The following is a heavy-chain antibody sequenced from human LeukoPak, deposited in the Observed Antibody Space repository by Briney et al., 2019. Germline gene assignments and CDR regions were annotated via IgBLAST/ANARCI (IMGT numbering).Heavy chain of an antibody. V-gene: IGHV3-7*01. CDR2: IKQVGSEK. CDR1: GFTFSSYW. D-gene: IGHD3-22*01. J-gene: IGHJ4*02. CDR3: ARLKAREYYDSSGYTD. Sequence: GGSLRLSCAASGFTFSSYWMSWVRRAPGKGLEWVANIKQVGSEKYYVDSVKGRFTISRDNAKNSLYLQMNSLRAEDTAVYYCARLKAREYYDSSGYTDWGQGTLVTVSS.